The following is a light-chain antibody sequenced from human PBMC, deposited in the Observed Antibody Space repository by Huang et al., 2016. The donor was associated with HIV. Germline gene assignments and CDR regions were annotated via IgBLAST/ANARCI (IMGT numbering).Light chain of an antibody. Sequence: DIVMTQSPVTLYVSPGEGATLSCRASQSVGSNAAWYQQNPGQAPRLLIYEASTMASGIPGRFSGSGSETEFTLTISSLQSEDFAVYYCQQYNNYPKTFGQGTKVEIK. J-gene: IGKJ1*01. CDR1: QSVGSN. CDR2: EAS. CDR3: QQYNNYPKT. V-gene: IGKV3-15*01.